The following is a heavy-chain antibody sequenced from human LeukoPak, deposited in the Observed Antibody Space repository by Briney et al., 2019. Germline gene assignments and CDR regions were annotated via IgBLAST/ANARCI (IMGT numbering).Heavy chain of an antibody. V-gene: IGHV3-23*01. D-gene: IGHD3-22*01. CDR3: AKDRYYDSSGYCEFDY. CDR2: ISGSGGST. Sequence: GGSLRLSCAASGFTFSNYAMSWVRQAPGKGLEWVSAISGSGGSTYYADSVKGRFTISRDNSKNTLYLQMNSLRAEDTAVYYCAKDRYYDSSGYCEFDYWGQGTLVTVSS. CDR1: GFTFSNYA. J-gene: IGHJ4*02.